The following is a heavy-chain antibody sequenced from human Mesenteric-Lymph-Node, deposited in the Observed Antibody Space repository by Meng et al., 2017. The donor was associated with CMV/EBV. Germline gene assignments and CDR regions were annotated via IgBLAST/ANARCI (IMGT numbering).Heavy chain of an antibody. Sequence: PGKVSCKAFGYTFTSYAMHWVRQAPGQRLEWMGWSNAGNGNTKYSQELQGRVTMTEDTSTDTAYMELSSLRSEDTAVYYCVTPHPLYSGSYLGKYYLDYWGQGTLVTVSS. J-gene: IGHJ4*02. CDR1: GYTFTSYA. V-gene: IGHV1-3*02. CDR2: SNAGNGNT. D-gene: IGHD1-26*01. CDR3: VTPHPLYSGSYLGKYYLDY.